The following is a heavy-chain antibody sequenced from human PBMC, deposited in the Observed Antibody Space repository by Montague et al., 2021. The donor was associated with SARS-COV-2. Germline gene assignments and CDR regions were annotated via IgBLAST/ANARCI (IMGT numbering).Heavy chain of an antibody. CDR2: IYYSGNTYT. Sequence: SETLSLTCIVSGDSVSSGAHYWSWIRQPPGKGLEWIAYIYYSGNTYTKYNPSLESRVSISVDTYKNQFSLKLTSGSAADTAVYYCARENFDSSGLVWFDPWGQGTRISDSS. D-gene: IGHD3-22*01. CDR1: GDSVSSGAHY. J-gene: IGHJ5*02. V-gene: IGHV4-61*08. CDR3: ARENFDSSGLVWFDP.